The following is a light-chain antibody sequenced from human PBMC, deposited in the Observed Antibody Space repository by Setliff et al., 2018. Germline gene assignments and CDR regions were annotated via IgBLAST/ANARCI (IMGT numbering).Light chain of an antibody. J-gene: IGLJ1*01. Sequence: QSALAQPPSASGSPGQSVTISCTGTSSDVGGYNRVSWYQQYPGKAPKVMIYEVTKRPSGVPDRFSGPKSGNTASLTVPGLQAEDEGDYYCGSYAGYNNFYVFGTGTKVTV. CDR3: GSYAGYNNFYV. CDR2: EVT. CDR1: SSDVGGYNR. V-gene: IGLV2-8*01.